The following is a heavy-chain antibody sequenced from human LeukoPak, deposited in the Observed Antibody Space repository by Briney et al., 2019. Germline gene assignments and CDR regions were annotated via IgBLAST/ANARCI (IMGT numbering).Heavy chain of an antibody. CDR2: TYYGSKWYN. CDR1: GDTVSSNIAA. CDR3: ARKYSSSWYDALDI. J-gene: IGHJ3*02. Sequence: SQTLSLTCAISGDTVSSNIAAWNWIRQSPSRGLEWLGRTYYGSKWYNDYAISVKSRITINPDTSKNHFSLQLNSVTPEDTAVYYCARKYSSSWYDALDIWGQGTMVTVSS. D-gene: IGHD6-13*01. V-gene: IGHV6-1*01.